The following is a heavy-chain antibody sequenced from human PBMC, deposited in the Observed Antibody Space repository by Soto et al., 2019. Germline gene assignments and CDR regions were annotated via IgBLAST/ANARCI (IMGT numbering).Heavy chain of an antibody. Sequence: QLQLQESGPGLVKPSETLSLTCTVSGGSISSSRYYWGWIRQPPGKGLEWIGSMYYRGSTYYNPSLKSRVPIAVDTSQNHFSLKLSSVTAADTAVYYCARQTMYYDFWRGPNWFDPWGQGTLVTVSS. V-gene: IGHV4-39*01. J-gene: IGHJ5*02. CDR1: GGSISSSRYY. CDR2: MYYRGST. D-gene: IGHD3-3*01. CDR3: ARQTMYYDFWRGPNWFDP.